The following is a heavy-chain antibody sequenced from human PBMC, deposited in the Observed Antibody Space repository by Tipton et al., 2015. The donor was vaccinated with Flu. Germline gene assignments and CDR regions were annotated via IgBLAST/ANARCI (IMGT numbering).Heavy chain of an antibody. V-gene: IGHV4-39*07. CDR2: IYYSGST. D-gene: IGHD3-3*01. CDR1: GGSISSSSYY. CDR3: ARSHYDFWSGYYNWFDP. Sequence: TLSLTCTVSGGSISSSSYYWGWIRQPPGKGLEWIGSIYYSGSTYYNPSLKSRVTISVDTSKNQFSLKLSSVTAADTAVYYCARSHYDFWSGYYNWFDPWGQGTLVTVSS. J-gene: IGHJ5*02.